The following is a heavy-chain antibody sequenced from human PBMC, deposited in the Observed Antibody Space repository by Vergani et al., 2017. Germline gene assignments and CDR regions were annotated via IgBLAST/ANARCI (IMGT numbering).Heavy chain of an antibody. V-gene: IGHV4-39*01. CDR2: IYYSGST. J-gene: IGHJ4*02. CDR1: GGSISSSSYY. Sequence: QLQLPESGPGLVKPSETLSLTCTVSGGSISSSSYYWGWIRQPPGKGLEWIGSIYYSGSTYYNPSLKSRVTISVDTSKNQFSLKLSSVTAADTAVYYCARLTYYKDYFDYWGQGTLVTVSS. D-gene: IGHD3-10*01. CDR3: ARLTYYKDYFDY.